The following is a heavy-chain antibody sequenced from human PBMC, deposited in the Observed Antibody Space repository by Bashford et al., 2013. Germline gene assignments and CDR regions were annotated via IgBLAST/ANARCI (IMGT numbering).Heavy chain of an antibody. J-gene: IGHJ6*02. CDR2: IYYSGEH. V-gene: IGHV4-31*03. D-gene: IGHD5-12*01. Sequence: SETLSLTCTVSGGSISSGGYYWSWIRQHPGKGLEWIGYIYYSGEHLLQPRPLKSRVTISVDTSKNQFSLKLSSVTAADTAVYYCARARVVATITGYYYYGMDRLGPREPRVTVSS. CDR1: GGSISSGGYY. CDR3: ARARVVATITGYYYYGMDR.